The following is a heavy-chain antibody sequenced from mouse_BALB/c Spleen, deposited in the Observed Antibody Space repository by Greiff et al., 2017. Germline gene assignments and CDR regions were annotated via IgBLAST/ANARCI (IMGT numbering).Heavy chain of an antibody. CDR2: ISSGSSTI. V-gene: IGHV5-17*02. D-gene: IGHD1-1*01. J-gene: IGHJ1*01. CDR3: ARNYGSSYWYFGV. Sequence: EVKLMESGGGLVQPGGSRKLSCAASGFTFSSFGMHWVRQAPEKGLEWVAYISSGSSTIYYADTVKGRFTISRDNPKNTLFLQMTSLRSEDTAMYYCARNYGSSYWYFGVWGAGTTVTVSS. CDR1: GFTFSSFG.